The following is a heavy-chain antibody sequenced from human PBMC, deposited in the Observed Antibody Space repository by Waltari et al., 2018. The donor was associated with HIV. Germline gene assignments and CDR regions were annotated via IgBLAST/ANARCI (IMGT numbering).Heavy chain of an antibody. Sequence: QLQLQESGPGLVKPSETLSLTCTVSGGSINSSSYYWGWIRQPPGKGLEWIWSIYYRGSTDTKPSLKSRVTSTVDTSKSQFSLELSSVTAADTVVYYCARDSSPILAAIDYWGQGTLVTVSS. V-gene: IGHV4-39*07. J-gene: IGHJ4*02. D-gene: IGHD6-19*01. CDR2: IYYRGST. CDR1: GGSINSSSYY. CDR3: ARDSSPILAAIDY.